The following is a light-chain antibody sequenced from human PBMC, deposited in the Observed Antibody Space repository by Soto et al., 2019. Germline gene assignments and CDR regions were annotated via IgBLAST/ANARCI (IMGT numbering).Light chain of an antibody. CDR3: QQYISYWP. J-gene: IGKJ1*01. V-gene: IGKV1-5*01. CDR2: DAS. Sequence: DIRMTQSKSTLSSSVGDRVTITCRASQSISSWLAWYQQKPGKAPKLLIYDASSLESGVPSRFSGSGSGTEFTLTISSLQPDDFATYYCQQYISYWPFGQVANVAI. CDR1: QSISSW.